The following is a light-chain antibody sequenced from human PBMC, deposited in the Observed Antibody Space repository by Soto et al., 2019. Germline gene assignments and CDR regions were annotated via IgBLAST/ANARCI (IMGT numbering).Light chain of an antibody. CDR3: QQYKSWPT. J-gene: IGKJ1*01. CDR1: QSISSN. V-gene: IGKV3-15*01. CDR2: GVS. Sequence: IVMTQSPATLSVSPGERATLSCGASQSISSNLAWYQQKPGQAPRLLIYGVSSRATGVPARFSGSGSGTEFTLTINSLLSEDFGVYYCQQYKSWPTFGQGTKVEIK.